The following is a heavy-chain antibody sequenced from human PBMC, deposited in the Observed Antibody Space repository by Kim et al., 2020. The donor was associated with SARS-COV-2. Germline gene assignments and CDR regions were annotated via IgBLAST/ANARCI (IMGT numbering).Heavy chain of an antibody. CDR2: ISYDGSNK. D-gene: IGHD1-26*01. V-gene: IGHV3-30*18. CDR1: GFTFSSYG. Sequence: GGSLRLSCAASGFTFSSYGMHWVRQAPGKGLEWVAVISYDGSNKYYADSVKGRFTISRDNSKNTLYLQMNSLRAEDTAVYYCAKDTVGWLLGIWGQGTMVTVSS. J-gene: IGHJ3*02. CDR3: AKDTVGWLLGI.